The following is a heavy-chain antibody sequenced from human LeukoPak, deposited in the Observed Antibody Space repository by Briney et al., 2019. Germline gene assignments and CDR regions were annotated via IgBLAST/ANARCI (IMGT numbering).Heavy chain of an antibody. Sequence: SETLSLTCTVSGGSISSGGYYWSWIRQHPGKGLEWIGYIYYSGSTYYNPSLKSRVTISVDTSKNQFSLKLSSVTAADTAVYYCARDRNSRHGMDVWGQGTTVTVSS. CDR1: GGSISSGGYY. CDR2: IYYSGST. CDR3: ARDRNSRHGMDV. V-gene: IGHV4-31*03. J-gene: IGHJ6*02. D-gene: IGHD1-7*01.